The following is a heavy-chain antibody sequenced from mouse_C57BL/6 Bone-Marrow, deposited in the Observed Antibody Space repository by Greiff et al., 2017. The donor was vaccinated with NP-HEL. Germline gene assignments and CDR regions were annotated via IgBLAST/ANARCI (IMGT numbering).Heavy chain of an antibody. CDR2: ISGGGGNT. CDR3: ARLYGRFAY. Sequence: EVQVVESGGGLVKPGGSLKLSCAASGFTFSSYTMSWVRQTPEKRLEWVATISGGGGNTYYPDSVKGRFTISRDNAKNTLYLQMSSLRSEDTALYYCARLYGRFAYWGQGTLVTVSA. CDR1: GFTFSSYT. J-gene: IGHJ3*01. V-gene: IGHV5-9*01. D-gene: IGHD2-10*02.